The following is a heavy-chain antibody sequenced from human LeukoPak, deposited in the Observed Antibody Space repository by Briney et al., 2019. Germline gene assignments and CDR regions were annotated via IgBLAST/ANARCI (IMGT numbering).Heavy chain of an antibody. CDR1: GGSISSGSYY. Sequence: SETLSLTCTVSGGSISSGSYYWSWIRQPAGKGLEWIGRIYTSGSTNYNPSLKSRVTISVDTSKNQFSLKLSSVTAADTAVYYCARESSHYYMDVWGKGTTVTVSS. CDR2: IYTSGST. CDR3: ARESSHYYMDV. J-gene: IGHJ6*03. D-gene: IGHD2-2*01. V-gene: IGHV4-61*02.